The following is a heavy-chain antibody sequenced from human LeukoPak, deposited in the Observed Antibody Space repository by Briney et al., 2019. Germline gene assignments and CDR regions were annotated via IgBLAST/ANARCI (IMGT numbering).Heavy chain of an antibody. CDR3: ARDNYDSSGQIDY. Sequence: PSETLSLTCTVSGGSISSYYWSWIRHPAGKVLEWIGRIYTSGSTNYNPSLKSPVTMSVDTSKNQFSLKLSSVTAADTAVYYCARDNYDSSGQIDYWGQGTLVTVSS. J-gene: IGHJ4*02. CDR1: GGSISSYY. D-gene: IGHD3-22*01. V-gene: IGHV4-4*07. CDR2: IYTSGST.